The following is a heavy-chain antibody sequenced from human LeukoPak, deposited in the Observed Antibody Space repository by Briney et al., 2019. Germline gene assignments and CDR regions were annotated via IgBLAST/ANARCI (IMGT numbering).Heavy chain of an antibody. V-gene: IGHV4-39*07. CDR2: IYYTGGT. J-gene: IGHJ4*02. Sequence: SETLSLTCSVSGGSITSSSYYWGWIRQPPEKGLEWIGSIYYTGGTFYSPSLKSRVTISVVRSKNQFSLKLSSVTAADTAVYYCAREVDTAMVDPQEVDYWGQGTLVTVSS. CDR3: AREVDTAMVDPQEVDY. CDR1: GGSITSSSYY. D-gene: IGHD5-18*01.